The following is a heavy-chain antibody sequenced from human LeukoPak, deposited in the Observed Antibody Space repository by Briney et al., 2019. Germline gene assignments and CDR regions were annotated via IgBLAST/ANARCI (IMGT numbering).Heavy chain of an antibody. J-gene: IGHJ3*02. D-gene: IGHD3-10*01. CDR3: AKVASYGSADGFDI. CDR2: IRYDGSNK. Sequence: GGSLRLPCGASGFTFSSYGMHWVRQAPGKGLEWVAFIRYDGSNKYYADSVKGRFTISRDNSKNMLYLQMNSLRAEDTANYHCAKVASYGSADGFDIWGQGTTVTVSS. V-gene: IGHV3-30*02. CDR1: GFTFSSYG.